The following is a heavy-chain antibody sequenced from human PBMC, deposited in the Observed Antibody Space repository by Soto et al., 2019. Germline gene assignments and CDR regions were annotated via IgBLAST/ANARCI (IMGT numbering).Heavy chain of an antibody. D-gene: IGHD6-6*01. V-gene: IGHV3-23*01. CDR1: GFTFSSYA. J-gene: IGHJ4*02. CDR3: AKGPTAHLYSSSSYPDY. CDR2: ISGSGGST. Sequence: EVQLLESGGGLVQPGGSLRLSCAASGFTFSSYAMNWVRQAPGKRLEWVSAISGSGGSTYHADSVKGRFTISRDNPKNTLYLQMGSLRADDTAVYYCAKGPTAHLYSSSSYPDYWGQGTLVTVSS.